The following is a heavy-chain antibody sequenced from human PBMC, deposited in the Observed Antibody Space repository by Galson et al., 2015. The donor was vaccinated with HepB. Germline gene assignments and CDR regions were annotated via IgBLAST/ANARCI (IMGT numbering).Heavy chain of an antibody. Sequence: QSGAEVKKPGESLKISCKGSGSSFTSYWIGWVRQAPGKGLEWMGGFDPEDGETIYAQKFQGRVTMTEDTSTDTAYMELSSLRSEDTAVYYCATDPPPLRWGGLSMDVWGQGTTVTVSS. J-gene: IGHJ6*02. CDR3: ATDPPPLRWGGLSMDV. D-gene: IGHD2-21*01. CDR1: GSSFTSYW. V-gene: IGHV1-24*01. CDR2: FDPEDGET.